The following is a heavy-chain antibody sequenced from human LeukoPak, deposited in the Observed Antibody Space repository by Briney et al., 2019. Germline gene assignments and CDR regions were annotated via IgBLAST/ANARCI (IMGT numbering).Heavy chain of an antibody. CDR3: VRDRDWAFDF. D-gene: IGHD3-9*01. CDR1: GFTFTTYS. CDR2: ITRGGDTT. V-gene: IGHV3-48*01. J-gene: IGHJ4*02. Sequence: GGSLRLSCAPSGFTFTTYSMNWVRQAPGKGLEWVSYITRGGDTTTYAASVKDRFTISRDNAKNSLYLQMNTLRAEDTAVYYCVRDRDWAFDFWGRGTLVTVSS.